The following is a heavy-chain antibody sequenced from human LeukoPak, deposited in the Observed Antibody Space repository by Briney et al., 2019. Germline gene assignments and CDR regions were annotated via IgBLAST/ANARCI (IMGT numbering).Heavy chain of an antibody. Sequence: ASVKVSCKASGGTFSSYAISWVRQAPGQGLEWMGWINPNSGGTNYAQKFQGRVTMTRDTSISTAYMELSRLRSDDTAVYYCARGSTDYPRYFDHWGQGTLVTVSS. CDR3: ARGSTDYPRYFDH. J-gene: IGHJ4*02. V-gene: IGHV1-2*02. D-gene: IGHD2-8*02. CDR2: INPNSGGT. CDR1: GGTFSSYA.